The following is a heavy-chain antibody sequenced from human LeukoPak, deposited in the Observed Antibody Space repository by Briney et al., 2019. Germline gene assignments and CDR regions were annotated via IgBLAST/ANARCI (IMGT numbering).Heavy chain of an antibody. Sequence: GGSLRLSCAASGFTFSDTWMHWVRQAPGEGLVWVSRIRSDGSDTRYAESVKGRFTISRDNAKNTLYLQMNSLRAEDTAVYYCAKYAMREIFFGDYWGQGTLVAVSS. CDR3: AKYAMREIFFGDY. V-gene: IGHV3-74*01. CDR2: IRSDGSDT. D-gene: IGHD3-3*01. J-gene: IGHJ4*02. CDR1: GFTFSDTW.